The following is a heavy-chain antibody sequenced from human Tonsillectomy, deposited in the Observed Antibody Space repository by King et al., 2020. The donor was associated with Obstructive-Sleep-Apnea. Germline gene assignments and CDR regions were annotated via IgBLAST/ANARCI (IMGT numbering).Heavy chain of an antibody. CDR2: VYYTWNI. CDR3: ARRYSGSYPFAY. Sequence: QLQESGPGLVKPSETLSLTCTVSGSSTTTSSYYWGWIRPPPGKGLGWIGRVYYTWNIYYNPSLKPRVTISIDTSKSQFSLELNSVTAADTAIYYVARRYSGSYPFAYWGQGTLVTVSS. CDR1: GSSTTTSSYY. D-gene: IGHD1-26*01. J-gene: IGHJ4*02. V-gene: IGHV4-39*01.